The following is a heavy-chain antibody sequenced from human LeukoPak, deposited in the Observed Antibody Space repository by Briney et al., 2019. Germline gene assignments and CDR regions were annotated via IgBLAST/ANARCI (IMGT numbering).Heavy chain of an antibody. D-gene: IGHD1-7*01. V-gene: IGHV3-21*01. Sequence: GGSLRLSCAASGFTFSSYSMNWVRQAPGKGLEWVSSISSSSSYIYYADSVKGRFTISRDNAKNSLYLQMDSLRAEDTAVYYCASITGTTWGHWFDPWGQGTLVTVSS. CDR3: ASITGTTWGHWFDP. CDR1: GFTFSSYS. J-gene: IGHJ5*02. CDR2: ISSSSSYI.